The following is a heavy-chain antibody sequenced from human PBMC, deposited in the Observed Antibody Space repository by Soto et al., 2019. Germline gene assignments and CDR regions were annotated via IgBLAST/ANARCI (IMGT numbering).Heavy chain of an antibody. CDR1: GFTFSSYA. CDR3: EKDVEGVLYGSGSYYDY. Sequence: GGSLRLSCAASGFTFSSYAMSWVRQAPGKGLEWVSAISGSGGSTYYADSVKGRFTISRDNSKNTLYLQMNSLRAEDTAVYYCEKDVEGVLYGSGSYYDYWGQGTLVTVSS. V-gene: IGHV3-23*01. CDR2: ISGSGGST. J-gene: IGHJ4*02. D-gene: IGHD3-10*01.